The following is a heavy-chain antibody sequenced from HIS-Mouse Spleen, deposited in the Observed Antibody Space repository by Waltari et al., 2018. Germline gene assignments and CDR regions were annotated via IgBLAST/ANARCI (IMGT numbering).Heavy chain of an antibody. CDR2: INHSGST. CDR1: GGSFSGYY. D-gene: IGHD6-13*01. V-gene: IGHV4-34*01. J-gene: IGHJ4*02. CDR3: ARGKGSSSWYYFDY. Sequence: QVQLQQWGAGLLTPSETLSLTCAVYGGSFSGYYGSWIRQPPGKGLEWIGEINHSGSTNYNPSLKSRVTISVDTSKNQFSLKLSSVTAADTAVYYCARGKGSSSWYYFDYWGQGTLVTVSS.